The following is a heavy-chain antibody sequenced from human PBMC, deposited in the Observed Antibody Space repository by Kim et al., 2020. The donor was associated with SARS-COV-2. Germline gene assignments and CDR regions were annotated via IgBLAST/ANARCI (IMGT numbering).Heavy chain of an antibody. Sequence: GSLRLSCAASGFSVRDYYVSWIRQAPGKGLEWLSYISSSGITIYYADSVKGRFTISKDKAKNSLFLQMSGLRVEDTAIYYCARESSSSSSFDYWGQGTLVTVSS. CDR2: ISSSGITI. CDR1: GFSVRDYY. CDR3: ARESSSSSSFDY. V-gene: IGHV3-11*01. D-gene: IGHD2-2*01. J-gene: IGHJ4*02.